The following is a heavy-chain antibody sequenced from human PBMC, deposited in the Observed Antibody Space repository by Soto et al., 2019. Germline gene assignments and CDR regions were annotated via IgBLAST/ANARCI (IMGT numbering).Heavy chain of an antibody. CDR3: CTDQGDSRSFTYFDY. J-gene: IGHJ4*01. CDR2: IRSRGDGGTT. Sequence: GGSLRLSCAASGFIFSNAWMDWVRQAPGKGLEWVGHIRSRGDGGTTALAAPVKGRFTISRDDSKNMLYLDMNSLNTEDTDVYYYCTDQGDSRSFTYFDYWGHGTLVTVSS. CDR1: GFIFSNAW. V-gene: IGHV3-15*07. D-gene: IGHD6-13*01.